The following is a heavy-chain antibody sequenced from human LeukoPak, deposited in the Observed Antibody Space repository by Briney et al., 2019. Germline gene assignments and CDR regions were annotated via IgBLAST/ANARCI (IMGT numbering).Heavy chain of an antibody. CDR2: ISYDGNNK. CDR1: GLTFSSYA. V-gene: IGHV3-30*18. Sequence: GRSLRLSCAASGLTFSSYAMHWVRQAPGKGLEWVAVISYDGNNKYYADSVKGRFTISRDNSKNTLYLQMNSLRAEDTAVYYCAKDRSSSGYYYFDYWGQGTLVTVSS. D-gene: IGHD3-22*01. J-gene: IGHJ4*02. CDR3: AKDRSSSGYYYFDY.